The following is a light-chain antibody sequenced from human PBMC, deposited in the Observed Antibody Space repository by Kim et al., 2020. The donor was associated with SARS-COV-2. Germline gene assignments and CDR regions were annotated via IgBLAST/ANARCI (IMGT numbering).Light chain of an antibody. CDR3: CSYAGSSTYVV. CDR1: SSDVGSYNL. V-gene: IGLV2-23*01. J-gene: IGLJ2*01. Sequence: SITISCNGTSSDVGSYNLVSWYQQHPGKAPKRMIYEGSKRPSGVSNRFSGSKSGNTASLTISGLQAEDEADYYCCSYAGSSTYVVFGGGTQLTVL. CDR2: EGS.